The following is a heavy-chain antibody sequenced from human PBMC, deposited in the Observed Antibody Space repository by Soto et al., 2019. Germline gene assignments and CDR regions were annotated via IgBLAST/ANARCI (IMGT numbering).Heavy chain of an antibody. Sequence: PGGSLRLSCAASGFTFGSYTMAWVRQAPGKGLEWVSGISWSGGSLGYADSVKGRFTISRDNAKNSLYLQMNSLRAEDTALYYCAKAINPSGYSSSWYRDDAFDIWGQGTMVTVSS. CDR3: AKAINPSGYSSSWYRDDAFDI. V-gene: IGHV3-9*01. CDR1: GFTFGSYT. D-gene: IGHD6-13*01. J-gene: IGHJ3*02. CDR2: ISWSGGSL.